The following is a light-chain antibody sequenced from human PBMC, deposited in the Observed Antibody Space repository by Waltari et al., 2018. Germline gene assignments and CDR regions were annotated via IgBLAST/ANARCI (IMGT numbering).Light chain of an antibody. Sequence: EIVLTHSPVTLSLSPGERATLSCRASQSVSKYLAWYQQKPGQAPRLLIYHASNRATGIPDRFSGSGSGTDFRLTISRLEPEDFAVYYCQKYESLPATFGQGTKVEI. J-gene: IGKJ1*01. CDR3: QKYESLPAT. CDR1: QSVSKY. CDR2: HAS. V-gene: IGKV3-20*01.